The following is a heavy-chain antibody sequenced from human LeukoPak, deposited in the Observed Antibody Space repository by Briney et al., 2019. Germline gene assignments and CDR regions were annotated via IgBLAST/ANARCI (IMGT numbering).Heavy chain of an antibody. Sequence: GGSLRLSCTASGFTFGDYAMSWVRQAPGKGLEWVGFIRSKAYGGTTEYAASVKGRFTISRDDSKSIAYLQMNSLKTEDTAVYYRTRVGGYCSSTSCPNWFDPWGQGTLVTVSS. J-gene: IGHJ5*02. CDR2: IRSKAYGGTT. CDR3: TRVGGYCSSTSCPNWFDP. D-gene: IGHD2-2*01. V-gene: IGHV3-49*04. CDR1: GFTFGDYA.